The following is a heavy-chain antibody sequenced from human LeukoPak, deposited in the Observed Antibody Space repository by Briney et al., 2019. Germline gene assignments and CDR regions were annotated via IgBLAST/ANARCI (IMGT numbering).Heavy chain of an antibody. CDR3: ARHYDILTGYSALNFDY. Sequence: SEPLSLTCTVSGGPISSSSYYWGWIRQPPGKGLEWIGSIYYSGSTYYNPSLKSRVTISVDTSKNQFSLKLSSVTAADTAVYYCARHYDILTGYSALNFDYWGQGTLVTVSS. V-gene: IGHV4-39*01. CDR1: GGPISSSSYY. J-gene: IGHJ4*02. CDR2: IYYSGST. D-gene: IGHD3-9*01.